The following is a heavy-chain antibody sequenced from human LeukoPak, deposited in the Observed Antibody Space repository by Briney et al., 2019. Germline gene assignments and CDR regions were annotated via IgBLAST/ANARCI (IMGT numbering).Heavy chain of an antibody. D-gene: IGHD2-15*01. CDR2: IYWNGGST. CDR3: AKACGGTCSDAFDI. J-gene: IGHJ3*02. V-gene: IGHV3-20*04. CDR1: GFTFDDYG. Sequence: GGSLRLSCAASGFTFDDYGMSWVRQAPGKGLEWVSGIYWNGGSTGYADSVKGRFTISRDNAKNSLYLHMNSLRAEDMALYYCAKACGGTCSDAFDIWGQGTMVTVSS.